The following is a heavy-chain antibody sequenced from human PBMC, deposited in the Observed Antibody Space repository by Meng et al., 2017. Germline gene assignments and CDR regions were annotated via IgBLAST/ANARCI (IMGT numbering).Heavy chain of an antibody. Sequence: SETLSLTCTVSGGSISSSSYYWSWIRQPPGKGLEWIGEINHSGSTNYNPSLKSRVTISVDTSKNQFSLKLSSVTAADTAVYYCARDMIQLWLRRKVYYYGMDVWGQGTTVTVSS. CDR2: INHSGST. J-gene: IGHJ6*02. CDR3: ARDMIQLWLRRKVYYYGMDV. D-gene: IGHD5-18*01. V-gene: IGHV4-39*07. CDR1: GGSISSSSYY.